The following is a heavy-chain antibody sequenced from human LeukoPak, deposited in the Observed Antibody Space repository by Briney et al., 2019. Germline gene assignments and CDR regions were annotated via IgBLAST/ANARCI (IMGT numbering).Heavy chain of an antibody. CDR1: GGSISSYY. Sequence: SETLSLTRTVSGGSISSYYWSWIRQPPGKGLEWIGYIYYSGSTNYNTSLKSRVTISVDTSKNQFSLKLSSVTAADTAVYYCARDDFWSGYLYYWGQGTLVTVSS. D-gene: IGHD3-3*01. CDR3: ARDDFWSGYLYY. V-gene: IGHV4-59*01. CDR2: IYYSGST. J-gene: IGHJ4*02.